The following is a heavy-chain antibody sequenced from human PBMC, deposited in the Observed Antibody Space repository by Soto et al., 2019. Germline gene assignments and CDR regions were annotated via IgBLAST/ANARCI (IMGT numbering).Heavy chain of an antibody. CDR2: IRSKAKTYAT. J-gene: IGHJ4*02. CDR3: TRLTSWELGILGDFDY. D-gene: IGHD7-27*01. Sequence: PGGSLRLSCAASGFTFSDSAVHWVRQASGKGLEWVGRIRSKAKTYATAYAESVKGRFTISRDDSKNTAYLQMNSLQIEDTAVYYCTRLTSWELGILGDFDYWGQGTLVTVSS. CDR1: GFTFSDSA. V-gene: IGHV3-73*01.